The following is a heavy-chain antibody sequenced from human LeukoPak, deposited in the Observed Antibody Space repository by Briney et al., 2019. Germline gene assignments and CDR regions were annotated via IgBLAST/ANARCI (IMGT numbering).Heavy chain of an antibody. J-gene: IGHJ4*02. CDR2: INPSGGST. Sequence: ASVKVSCKASGYTFTSYYMHWVRQAPGQGLEWMGTINPSGGSTSYAQKFQGRVTMTRDTSTSTVYMELSSLRSEDTAVYYCARVKPIAAAGPNYYFDYWGQGTLVTVSS. V-gene: IGHV1-46*01. D-gene: IGHD6-13*01. CDR1: GYTFTSYY. CDR3: ARVKPIAAAGPNYYFDY.